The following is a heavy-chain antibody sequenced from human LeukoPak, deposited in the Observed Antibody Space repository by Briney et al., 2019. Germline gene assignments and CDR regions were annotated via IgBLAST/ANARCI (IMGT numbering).Heavy chain of an antibody. D-gene: IGHD6-13*01. J-gene: IGHJ6*03. CDR2: IIPIFCTA. V-gene: IGHV1-69*13. Sequence: SVNVSRKASVGTFSSYAIRWVRQAPGQGLAWMGGIIPIFCTANYAQKFQGRVTITADESTSTAYMELSSLRSEDTAVYYCASGPGIAAAGTPNDYYYYMDVWGKGTTVTVSS. CDR1: VGTFSSYA. CDR3: ASGPGIAAAGTPNDYYYYMDV.